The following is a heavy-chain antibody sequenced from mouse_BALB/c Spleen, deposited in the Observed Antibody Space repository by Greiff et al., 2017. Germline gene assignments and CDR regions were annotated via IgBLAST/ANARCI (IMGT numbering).Heavy chain of an antibody. CDR1: GFTFNTYA. CDR3: VRHGGSYYRYDWFAY. J-gene: IGHJ3*01. D-gene: IGHD2-14*01. Sequence: EVQLVESGGGLVQPKGSLKLSCAASGFTFNTYAMNWVRQAPGKGLEWVARIRSKSNNYATYYADSVKDRFTISRDDSQSMLYLQMNNLKTEDTAMYYCVRHGGSYYRYDWFAYWGQGTLVTVSA. V-gene: IGHV10-1*02. CDR2: IRSKSNNYAT.